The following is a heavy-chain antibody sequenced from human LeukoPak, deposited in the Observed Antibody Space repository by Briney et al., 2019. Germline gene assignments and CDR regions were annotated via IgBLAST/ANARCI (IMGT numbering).Heavy chain of an antibody. CDR2: IYDNGNT. V-gene: IGHV4-39*01. Sequence: SETLSLTCTVSGGSISGSAYSWGWIRQPPGKGFDWIGNIYDNGNTYYNPSLKSRVTISVDTSKNQFSLQLNSVTAADTAVYYCARQYGPGYSSTWYFDYWGQGTLVTVSS. CDR1: GGSISGSAYS. CDR3: ARQYGPGYSSTWYFDY. J-gene: IGHJ4*02. D-gene: IGHD6-13*01.